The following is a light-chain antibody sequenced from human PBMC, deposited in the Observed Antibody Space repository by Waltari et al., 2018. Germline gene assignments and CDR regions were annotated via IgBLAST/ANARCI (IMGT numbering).Light chain of an antibody. Sequence: QSALTQPASVSGSPGQSITIPCTGTSSDIGGYNYVSWYQQHPGKAPKLMIFDVPKRPSGVSARFSVAKSGNTASLTISGLHTDDESDYCCSSYTSTNTVIFGGGTKVTVL. J-gene: IGLJ2*01. CDR2: DVP. CDR3: SSYTSTNTVI. V-gene: IGLV2-14*03. CDR1: SSDIGGYNY.